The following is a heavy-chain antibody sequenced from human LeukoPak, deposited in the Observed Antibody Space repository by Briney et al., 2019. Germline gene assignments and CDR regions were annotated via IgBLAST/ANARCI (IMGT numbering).Heavy chain of an antibody. D-gene: IGHD3-22*01. Sequence: SETLSLTCAVYGGSFSGYYCSWIRQPPGKGLEWIGEINHSGSTNYNPSLKSRVTISVDTSKNQFSLKLSSVTAADTAVYYCARGQHYYDSTTRAAFDIWGQGTMVTVSS. CDR2: INHSGST. V-gene: IGHV4-34*01. J-gene: IGHJ3*02. CDR1: GGSFSGYY. CDR3: ARGQHYYDSTTRAAFDI.